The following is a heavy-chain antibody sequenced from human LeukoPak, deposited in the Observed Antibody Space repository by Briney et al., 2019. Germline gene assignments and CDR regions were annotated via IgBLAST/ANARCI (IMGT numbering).Heavy chain of an antibody. D-gene: IGHD6-13*01. CDR1: GGTFSSYA. CDR2: FDPEDGET. Sequence: GASVKVSCKASGGTFSSYAISWVRQAPGKGLEWMGGFDPEDGETIYAQKFQGRVTMTEDTSTDTAYMELSSLRSEDTAVYYCALFTAAGQDYWGQGTLVTVSS. CDR3: ALFTAAGQDY. V-gene: IGHV1-24*01. J-gene: IGHJ4*02.